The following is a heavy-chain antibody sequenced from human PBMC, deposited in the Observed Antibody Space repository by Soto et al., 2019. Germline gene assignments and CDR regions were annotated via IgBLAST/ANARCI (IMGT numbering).Heavy chain of an antibody. V-gene: IGHV3-7*01. J-gene: IGHJ6*03. Sequence: PGGSLRLSCAASGFTFSSYWMSWVRQAPGKGLEWVANIKQDGSEKYYVDSVKGRFTISRDNAKNSLYLQMNSLRAEDTAVYYCARESRYYYYYMAVWGKGTTVTVSS. CDR3: ARESRYYYYYMAV. CDR2: IKQDGSEK. CDR1: GFTFSSYW.